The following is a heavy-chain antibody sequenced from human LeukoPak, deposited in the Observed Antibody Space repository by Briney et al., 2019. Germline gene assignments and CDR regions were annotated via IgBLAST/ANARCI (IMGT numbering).Heavy chain of an antibody. Sequence: GGSLRLSCVASGFTFSSYNMNWVRQAPGKGLEWVSAISGSGGSTYYADSVKGRFTISRDNSKNTLYLQMNSLRAEDTAVYYCAKDAPGYYDSSGYYKGYFDYWGQGTLVTVSS. V-gene: IGHV3-23*01. CDR1: GFTFSSYN. D-gene: IGHD3-22*01. J-gene: IGHJ4*02. CDR3: AKDAPGYYDSSGYYKGYFDY. CDR2: ISGSGGST.